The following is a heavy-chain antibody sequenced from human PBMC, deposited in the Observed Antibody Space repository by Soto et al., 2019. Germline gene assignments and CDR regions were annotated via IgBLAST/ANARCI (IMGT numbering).Heavy chain of an antibody. D-gene: IGHD2-2*01. CDR1: GYTFTSYY. Sequence: QVHLVQSGAEVKKPGASVKVSCKASGYTFTSYYMHWVRQAPGQGLEWMGNIKPSGGGTTYAQKLQGRVTITRDTSTSTVYMEVSSLSSEDTAVYYCAREMPPTYYFDSWGQGALVIVSS. CDR2: IKPSGGGT. V-gene: IGHV1-46*03. J-gene: IGHJ4*02. CDR3: AREMPPTYYFDS.